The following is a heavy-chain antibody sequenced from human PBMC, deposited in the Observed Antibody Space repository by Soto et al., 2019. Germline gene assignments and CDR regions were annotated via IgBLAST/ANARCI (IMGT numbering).Heavy chain of an antibody. Sequence: EVQLVESGGALVQPGGSLRLSCAASGFTFGSYWRHWVRQAPGKGLVWVSRINSDGSSTSYADSVKGRFTISRDNAKNTLYLQMNSLRAEDTAVYYCARTSLVVAAATREDYWGQGTLVTVSS. D-gene: IGHD2-15*01. CDR2: INSDGSST. CDR3: ARTSLVVAAATREDY. J-gene: IGHJ4*02. V-gene: IGHV3-74*01. CDR1: GFTFGSYW.